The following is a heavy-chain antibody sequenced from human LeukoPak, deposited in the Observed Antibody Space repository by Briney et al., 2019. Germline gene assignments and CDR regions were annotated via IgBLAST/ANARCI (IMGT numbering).Heavy chain of an antibody. Sequence: QPGGSLRLSCAASGFSFSSYAMSWVRQAPGKGLEWCSAVSGGGDTTYTAHSVKGRFTISRDNSKNTIYLQMNTLITEDTALYYCAGISYSGTWPVGYWGQGTLVTV. J-gene: IGHJ4*02. CDR3: AGISYSGTWPVGY. D-gene: IGHD6-6*01. CDR2: VSGGGDTT. CDR1: GFSFSSYA. V-gene: IGHV3-23*01.